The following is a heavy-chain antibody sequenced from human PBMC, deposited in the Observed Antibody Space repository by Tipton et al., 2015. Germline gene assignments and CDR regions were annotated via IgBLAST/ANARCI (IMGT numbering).Heavy chain of an antibody. V-gene: IGHV3-7*01. CDR2: INPDGSEK. CDR3: ARPTYYDFWSGPHGFDP. Sequence: SLRLSCAASGLTFSSFWMSWVRQAPGKGLEWVAHINPDGSEKYYVDSVKGRFTISRDNAKNSLYLQMNSLRAEDTAVYYCARPTYYDFWSGPHGFDPRGQGTLVTVSS. D-gene: IGHD3-3*01. J-gene: IGHJ5*02. CDR1: GLTFSSFW.